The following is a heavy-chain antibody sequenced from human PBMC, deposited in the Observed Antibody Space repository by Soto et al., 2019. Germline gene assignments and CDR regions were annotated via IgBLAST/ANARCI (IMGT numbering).Heavy chain of an antibody. Sequence: GGSLRLSCAASGFTFGDYWMSWVRQPPGKGLEWVAHMKKDGSEKYYADSVKGRFTVSRDNTKNSLYLQMNSLRAEDTAVYYCAKLGSGYYTGLYFDYWGPGTLVTVSS. CDR1: GFTFGDYW. CDR3: AKLGSGYYTGLYFDY. V-gene: IGHV3-7*03. J-gene: IGHJ4*02. D-gene: IGHD3-3*01. CDR2: MKKDGSEK.